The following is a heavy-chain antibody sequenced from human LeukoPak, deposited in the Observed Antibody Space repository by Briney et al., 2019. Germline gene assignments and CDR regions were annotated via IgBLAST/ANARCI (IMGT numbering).Heavy chain of an antibody. Sequence: ASVKVSCKASGYTFTGYYMHWVRQAPGQGLEWMGWINPNSGGTNYAQKFQGRVTMTRDTSISTAYMELSRLRSDDTAVYYCARDSGPGRWNDADYFDYWGQGTLVTVSS. CDR1: GYTFTGYY. J-gene: IGHJ4*02. CDR2: INPNSGGT. V-gene: IGHV1-2*02. D-gene: IGHD1-1*01. CDR3: ARDSGPGRWNDADYFDY.